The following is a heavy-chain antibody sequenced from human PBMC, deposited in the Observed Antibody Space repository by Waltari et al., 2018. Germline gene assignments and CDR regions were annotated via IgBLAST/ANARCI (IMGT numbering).Heavy chain of an antibody. CDR2: IYPGDSDT. CDR1: GYSFTSNW. Sequence: EVKLVQSGAEVKKRGESMKISGKGSGYSFTSNWIGWVRQMPGKGLEWMGIIYPGDSDTRYSPSFQGQVTISADKSISTAYLQWSSLKASDTAMYYCATRPSSATADYWGQGTLVTVSS. J-gene: IGHJ4*02. D-gene: IGHD6-19*01. CDR3: ATRPSSATADY. V-gene: IGHV5-51*03.